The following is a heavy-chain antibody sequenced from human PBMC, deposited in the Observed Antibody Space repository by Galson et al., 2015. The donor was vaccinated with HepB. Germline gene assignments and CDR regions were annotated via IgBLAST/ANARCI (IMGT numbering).Heavy chain of an antibody. Sequence: SVKVSCKASGYTFTSYDINWVRQATGQGLEWMGWMNPNSGNTGYARKFQGRVTITADKSTSTAYMELSSLRSEDTAAYYCARGTIVVVPAATYYMDVWGKGTTVTVSS. CDR1: GYTFTSYD. CDR2: MNPNSGNT. J-gene: IGHJ6*03. D-gene: IGHD2-2*01. CDR3: ARGTIVVVPAATYYMDV. V-gene: IGHV1-8*01.